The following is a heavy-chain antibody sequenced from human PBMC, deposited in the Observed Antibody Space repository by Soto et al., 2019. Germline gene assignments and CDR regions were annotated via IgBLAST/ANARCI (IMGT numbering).Heavy chain of an antibody. J-gene: IGHJ4*02. D-gene: IGHD3-9*01. Sequence: EVQLVESGGGLVQPGRSLRLSCAASGFTFDDYAMHWVRQAPGKGLEWVSGISWNSGSIGYADSVKGRFTISRDNAKNSLYLQMNSLRAEDTALYYCAKVGSGDIFTKPFDYWGQVTLVTVSS. CDR1: GFTFDDYA. CDR2: ISWNSGSI. V-gene: IGHV3-9*01. CDR3: AKVGSGDIFTKPFDY.